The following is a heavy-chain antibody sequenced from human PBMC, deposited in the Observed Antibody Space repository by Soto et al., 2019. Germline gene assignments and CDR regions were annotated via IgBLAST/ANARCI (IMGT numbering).Heavy chain of an antibody. CDR2: ITTDKGKT. J-gene: IGHJ4*02. CDR3: APRSPAFDY. CDR1: GYTFTSYG. Sequence: QVQLVQSGPEVKKPGASVKVSCKTSGYTFTSYGISWVRQAPGQGLEGMGWITTDKGKTTYAQKFQGRVTMTTDTSTSTAYMELRSLRSDDTAVYYCAPRSPAFDYWGQGTLVTVSS. V-gene: IGHV1-18*01.